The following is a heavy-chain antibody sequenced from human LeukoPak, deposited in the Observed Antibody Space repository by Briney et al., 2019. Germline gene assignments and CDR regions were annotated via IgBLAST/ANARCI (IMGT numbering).Heavy chain of an antibody. CDR2: IGTAGDT. CDR3: ARVSGYYDSSGYGY. D-gene: IGHD3-22*01. CDR1: GFTFSSYG. Sequence: AGGSLRLSCAASGFTFSSYGMSWVRQAPGKGLEWVSAIGTAGDTYYPGSVKDRFTISRDNSKNTLYMQMNSLRAEDTAVYYCARVSGYYDSSGYGYWGQGTLVTVSS. J-gene: IGHJ4*02. V-gene: IGHV3-23*01.